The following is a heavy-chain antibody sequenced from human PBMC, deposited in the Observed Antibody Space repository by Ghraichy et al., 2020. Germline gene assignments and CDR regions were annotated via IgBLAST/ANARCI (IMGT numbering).Heavy chain of an antibody. J-gene: IGHJ4*02. CDR3: AKVFWGVVGPIDPVDY. CDR1: GFTFSNYA. Sequence: GGSLRLSCAASGFTFSNYAMSWVRQAPGKGLEWLSTISGSGDSTHYADSVKGRFTISRDNSKNTLYLQMNSLRAEDTAIYYCAKVFWGVVGPIDPVDYWGQGTLVTVSS. D-gene: IGHD1-26*01. V-gene: IGHV3-23*01. CDR2: ISGSGDST.